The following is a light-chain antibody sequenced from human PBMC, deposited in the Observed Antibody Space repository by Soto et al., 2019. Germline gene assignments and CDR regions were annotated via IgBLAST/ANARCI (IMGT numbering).Light chain of an antibody. CDR3: SSHGGSNPIYV. V-gene: IGLV2-14*01. J-gene: IGLJ1*01. CDR1: SSDVGAYNF. Sequence: QSALTQPASVSGSPGQSITISCTGTSSDVGAYNFVSWYQQHPGKAPKLIIHEVSNRPSGGSNRFSGSKSGNTASLTISGLQAEDEADYYCSSHGGSNPIYVFGSGTKLTVL. CDR2: EVS.